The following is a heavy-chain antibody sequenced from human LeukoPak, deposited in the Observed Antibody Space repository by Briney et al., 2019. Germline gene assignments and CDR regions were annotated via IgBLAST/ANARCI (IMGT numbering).Heavy chain of an antibody. Sequence: ASVRVSCKASGYTFTSHDINWVRQAPGQGLEWMGWISPYTGGTNYAQKFQGRVTITQDRSSNTVYMDLNRLTSDDTALYYCVRDHNSENWGSLGKWGQGTLVTVSS. CDR3: VRDHNSENWGSLGK. CDR2: ISPYTGGT. J-gene: IGHJ4*02. CDR1: GYTFTSHD. D-gene: IGHD7-27*01. V-gene: IGHV1-2*02.